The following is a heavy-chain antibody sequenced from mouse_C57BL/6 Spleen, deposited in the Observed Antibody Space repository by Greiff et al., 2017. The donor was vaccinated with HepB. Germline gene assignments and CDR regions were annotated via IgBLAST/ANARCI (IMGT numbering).Heavy chain of an antibody. CDR1: GFTFSSYA. D-gene: IGHD1-1*01. V-gene: IGHV5-4*03. CDR3: ARGLLLRYHYYAMDY. CDR2: ISDGGSYT. J-gene: IGHJ4*01. Sequence: EVKVVESGGGLVKPGGSLKLSCAASGFTFSSYAMSWVRQTPEKRLEWVATISDGGSYTYYPDNVKGRFTISRDNAKNNLYLQMSHLKSEDTAMYYYARGLLLRYHYYAMDYWGQGTSVTVSS.